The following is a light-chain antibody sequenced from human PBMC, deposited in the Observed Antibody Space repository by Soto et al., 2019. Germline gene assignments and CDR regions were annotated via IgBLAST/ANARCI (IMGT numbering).Light chain of an antibody. J-gene: IGKJ5*01. CDR1: KRVSSIY. Sequence: EIGLTRSPGTLSLSPGERTTLSCRANKRVSSIYLAWYQQKPGQAPRLLIYGASSRATGIPDRFSGSGSGTDFTLTISRLEPEDFAVYYCQQYGSSRITFGQGTRLEIK. V-gene: IGKV3-20*01. CDR3: QQYGSSRIT. CDR2: GAS.